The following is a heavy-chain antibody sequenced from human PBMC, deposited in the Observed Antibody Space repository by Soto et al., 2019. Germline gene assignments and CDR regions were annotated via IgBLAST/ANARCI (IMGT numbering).Heavy chain of an antibody. CDR1: GYTFTSYA. CDR2: ISGYNGNT. Sequence: QVQLVQSRAEVKKPGASVKVSCKASGYTFTSYAISWVRQAPGQGLEWMGWISGYNGNTNYAQKFQGRVTVTTDTSTSTAYMELRSLRSDDTAVYYCARSEHGYPFDYLGQGTLVTVSS. J-gene: IGHJ4*02. V-gene: IGHV1-18*01. CDR3: ARSEHGYPFDY. D-gene: IGHD5-18*01.